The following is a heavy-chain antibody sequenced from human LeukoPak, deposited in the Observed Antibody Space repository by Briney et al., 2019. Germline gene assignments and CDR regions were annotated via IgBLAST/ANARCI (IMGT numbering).Heavy chain of an antibody. CDR2: ISAYNGNT. D-gene: IGHD6-19*01. Sequence: ASVKVSCKASGYTFTSYGISWVRQAPGQGLEWMGWISAYNGNTKYSQKFQDRVTITRDTSASTAYMELSSLRSEDTAVYYCARDFVYSSGHDYWGQGTLVTVSS. V-gene: IGHV1-18*01. CDR1: GYTFTSYG. J-gene: IGHJ4*02. CDR3: ARDFVYSSGHDY.